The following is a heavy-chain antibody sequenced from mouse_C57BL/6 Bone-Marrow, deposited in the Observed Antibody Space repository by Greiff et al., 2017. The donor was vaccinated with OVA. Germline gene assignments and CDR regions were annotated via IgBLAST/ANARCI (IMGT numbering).Heavy chain of an antibody. CDR1: GYTFTDYE. CDR3: TNIWYHDY. D-gene: IGHD2-1*01. J-gene: IGHJ2*01. Sequence: VQLQESGAELVRPGASVTLSCKASGYTFTDYEMHWVKQTPVHGLEWIGAIDPETGGTAYNQKFKGKAILTADKSSSTAYMELRSLTSEDSAVYYCTNIWYHDYWGQGTTLTVSS. V-gene: IGHV1-15*01. CDR2: IDPETGGT.